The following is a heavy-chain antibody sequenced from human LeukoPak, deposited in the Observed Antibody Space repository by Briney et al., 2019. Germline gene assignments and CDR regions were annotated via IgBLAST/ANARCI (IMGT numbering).Heavy chain of an antibody. D-gene: IGHD2-2*02. Sequence: ASVKVSCKASGGTFISYAISWVRQAPGQGLEWMGWINPNSGGTNYAQKFQGRVTMTRDTSISTAYMELSRLRSDDTAVYYCAGRVCSSTSCYSPYDYWGQGTLVTVSS. J-gene: IGHJ4*02. CDR2: INPNSGGT. CDR1: GGTFISYA. CDR3: AGRVCSSTSCYSPYDY. V-gene: IGHV1-2*02.